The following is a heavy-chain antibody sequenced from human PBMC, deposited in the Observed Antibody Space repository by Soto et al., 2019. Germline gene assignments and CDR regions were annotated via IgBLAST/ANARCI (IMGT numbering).Heavy chain of an antibody. V-gene: IGHV3-48*03. Sequence: EEQLVESGGGLVQPGGSLRLSCAASGFTFSSYEMNWVRQAPGKGLEWVSYISGSSSMIYYADSVKGRFTISRDNAKNSLNLQMNSLRAEDTGVYYCANDFWSEYSWGQGTLVTVSS. J-gene: IGHJ4*02. D-gene: IGHD3-3*01. CDR1: GFTFSSYE. CDR3: ANDFWSEYS. CDR2: ISGSSSMI.